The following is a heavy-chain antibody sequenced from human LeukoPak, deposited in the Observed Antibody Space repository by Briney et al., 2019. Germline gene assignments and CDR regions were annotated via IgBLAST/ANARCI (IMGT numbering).Heavy chain of an antibody. V-gene: IGHV5-51*01. Sequence: GESLKISCKWSGYSFTSYWIGWVRQMPGKGLEWMGIIFPGDSDTRYSPSFQGESTISHEQSISTASLQWSSLKASDTAMYYCARRSDYGDYWGQGTLVTVSS. CDR2: IFPGDSDT. CDR3: ARRSDYGDY. CDR1: GYSFTSYW. J-gene: IGHJ4*02. D-gene: IGHD4-17*01.